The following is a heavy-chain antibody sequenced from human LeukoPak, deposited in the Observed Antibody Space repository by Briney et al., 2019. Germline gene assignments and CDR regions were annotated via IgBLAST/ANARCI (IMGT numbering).Heavy chain of an antibody. V-gene: IGHV3-30-3*01. J-gene: IGHJ4*02. Sequence: QPGGSLRLSCAASGFTVSSNYMSWVRQAPGKGLEWVAVISYDGSNKYYADSVKGRFTISRDNSKNTLYLQMNSLRAEDTAVYYCARNPWRWLQLSVDYWGQGTLVTVSS. D-gene: IGHD5-24*01. CDR2: ISYDGSNK. CDR3: ARNPWRWLQLSVDY. CDR1: GFTVSSNY.